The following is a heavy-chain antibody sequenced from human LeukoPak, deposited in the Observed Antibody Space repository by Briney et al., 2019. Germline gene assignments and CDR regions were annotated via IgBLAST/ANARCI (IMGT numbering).Heavy chain of an antibody. CDR1: GGSISSGDYY. J-gene: IGHJ3*02. CDR2: IYYSGST. Sequence: SETLSLTCTVSGGSISSGDYYWSWIRQPPGKGLEWIGYIYYSGSTYYNPSLKSRVTISVDTSKNQFSPKLSSVTAADTAVYYCARAGFPGVLDIWGQGTMVTVSS. D-gene: IGHD1-14*01. CDR3: ARAGFPGVLDI. V-gene: IGHV4-30-4*08.